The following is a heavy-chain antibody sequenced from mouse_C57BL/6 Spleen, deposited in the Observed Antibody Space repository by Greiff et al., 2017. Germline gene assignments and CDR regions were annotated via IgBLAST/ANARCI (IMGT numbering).Heavy chain of an antibody. V-gene: IGHV1-72*01. Sequence: VKQSCKASGYTFTSYWMHWVKQRPGRGLEWIGRIDPNSGGTKYNEKFKSKATLTVDKPSSTAYMQLSSLTSEVSAVYYCATSRSKWDAMDYWGQGTSVTVSS. D-gene: IGHD2-5*01. J-gene: IGHJ4*01. CDR1: GYTFTSYW. CDR2: IDPNSGGT. CDR3: ATSRSKWDAMDY.